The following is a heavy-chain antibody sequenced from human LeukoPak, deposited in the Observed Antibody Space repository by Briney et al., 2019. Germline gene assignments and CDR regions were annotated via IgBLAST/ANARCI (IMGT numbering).Heavy chain of an antibody. CDR1: GGSVYTSDYY. J-gene: IGHJ4*02. D-gene: IGHD2/OR15-2a*01. V-gene: IGHV4-39*07. CDR2: IFYTGKT. CDR3: ARLRGNYFPDY. Sequence: SETLSLTCTVSGGSVYTSDYYWGWVRQPPGKGPEWIGDIFYTGKTNYNPSLKSRVSISIDTSKNQFSLKLSSVTAADTAVYYCARLRGNYFPDYWGQGTLVTVSS.